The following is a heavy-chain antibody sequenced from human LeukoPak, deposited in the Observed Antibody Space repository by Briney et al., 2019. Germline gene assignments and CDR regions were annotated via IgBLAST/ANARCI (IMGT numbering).Heavy chain of an antibody. V-gene: IGHV4-34*01. CDR2: INQSGSI. D-gene: IGHD3-22*01. J-gene: IGHJ4*02. CDR1: GGSFRGYY. Sequence: PSETLSLTCAVYGGSFRGYYWSWIRQPPGKGLEWIGEINQSGSIKYNPSLKSRVTISVDTSKNQFSLKLSSVTAADTAVYYCTTGPDHYNSSSYYSHYWGQGTLVTVSS. CDR3: TTGPDHYNSSSYYSHY.